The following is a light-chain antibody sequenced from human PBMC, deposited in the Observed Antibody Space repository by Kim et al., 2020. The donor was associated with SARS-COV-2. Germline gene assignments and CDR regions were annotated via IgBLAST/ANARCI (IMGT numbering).Light chain of an antibody. Sequence: EIVMTQSPATLSVSPGERATLSCRASQYVSTNLAWYQQKPGRAPRVLIYGASIGATGLPARFSGSGSGAEFTLTISSLQSEDFAVYYCQQYYTWPYTFGQGTKLEI. CDR3: QQYYTWPYT. CDR2: GAS. V-gene: IGKV3-15*01. J-gene: IGKJ2*01. CDR1: QYVSTN.